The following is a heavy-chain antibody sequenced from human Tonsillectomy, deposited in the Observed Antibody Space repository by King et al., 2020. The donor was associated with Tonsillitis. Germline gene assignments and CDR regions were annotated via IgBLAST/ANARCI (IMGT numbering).Heavy chain of an antibody. CDR1: GGSISSSSYY. Sequence: QLQESGPGLVKPSETLSLTCTVSGGSISSSSYYWGWIRQPPGKGLEWIGSIYYSGSTYYNPSLKSRVTMSVDTSNNQFSLKLSSVTAADTAVYYCARGSRLGIYYFDYRGQGTLVTVSS. D-gene: IGHD3-22*01. CDR2: IYYSGST. V-gene: IGHV4-39*01. J-gene: IGHJ4*02. CDR3: ARGSRLGIYYFDY.